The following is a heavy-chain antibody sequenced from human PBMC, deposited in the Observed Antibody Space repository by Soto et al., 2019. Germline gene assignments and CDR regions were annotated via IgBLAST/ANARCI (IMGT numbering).Heavy chain of an antibody. D-gene: IGHD6-13*01. CDR1: GFTVSSNY. CDR2: IYRDGSI. V-gene: IGHV3-66*01. CDR3: ARTRAGTGNYFDY. Sequence: GGSLRLSCAASGFTVSSNYMSWVRQAPGKGLEWVSIIYRDGSIYYADSVKGRFTISRDNSKSTVYLQMNSLRAEDTAVYYCARTRAGTGNYFDYWGQGTLVTVSS. J-gene: IGHJ4*02.